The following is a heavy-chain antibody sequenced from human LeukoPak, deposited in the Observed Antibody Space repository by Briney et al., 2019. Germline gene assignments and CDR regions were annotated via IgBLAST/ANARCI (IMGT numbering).Heavy chain of an antibody. CDR2: IYDTGTT. Sequence: SETLSLTCTVSGDSITPYYWSWIRQSPGGSLEYIGFIYDTGTTNYNPSLRGRVSISVDTSKSQFSLKLKSVTAADSAIYYCTRTFTGAHYYYIPVWGAGTTVTVSS. CDR1: GDSITPYY. D-gene: IGHD7-27*01. V-gene: IGHV4-59*08. CDR3: TRTFTGAHYYYIPV. J-gene: IGHJ6*03.